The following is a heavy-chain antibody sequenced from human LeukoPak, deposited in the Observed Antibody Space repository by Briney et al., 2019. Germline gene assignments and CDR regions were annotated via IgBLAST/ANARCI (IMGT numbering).Heavy chain of an antibody. V-gene: IGHV4-39*01. CDR2: ISYSGST. J-gene: IGHJ4*02. CDR3: ARGSRRLADFHY. D-gene: IGHD1-26*01. Sequence: SETLSLTCTVSGDSISSSDYYWGWIRQPPGKGLGWIGTISYSGSTYYNPSLQSRVTISVDTSKNQFSLELSSVTAADTAVYYCARGSRRLADFHYWGQGTLVTVSA. CDR1: GDSISSSDYY.